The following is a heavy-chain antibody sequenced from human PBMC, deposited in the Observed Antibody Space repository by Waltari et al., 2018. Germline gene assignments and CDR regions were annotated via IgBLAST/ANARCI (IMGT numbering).Heavy chain of an antibody. CDR3: ARVKGGTGGDAFDL. CDR2: LYAIGTT. Sequence: EVVVVESGGGLVQPGGSQRLPCAAAGFNGRDYSMTWVRQPPGKGLEWLSVLYAIGTTYYTGSVKGRFTISRDTSKNTVYLQMNSLSPEDTAIYYCARVKGGTGGDAFDLWGQGTMVTVSS. CDR1: GFNGRDYS. D-gene: IGHD7-27*01. J-gene: IGHJ3*01. V-gene: IGHV3-66*02.